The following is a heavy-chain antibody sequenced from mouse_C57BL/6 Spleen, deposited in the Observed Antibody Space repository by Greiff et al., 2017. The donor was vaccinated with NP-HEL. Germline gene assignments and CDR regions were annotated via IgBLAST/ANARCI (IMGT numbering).Heavy chain of an antibody. J-gene: IGHJ2*01. CDR1: GYTFTSYW. D-gene: IGHD2-5*01. V-gene: IGHV1-61*01. CDR2: IYPSDSET. CDR3: ARDRGYSNYFDY. Sequence: QVQLQQSGAELVRPGSSVKLSCKASGYTFTSYWMDWVKQRPGQGLEWIGNIYPSDSETHYNQKFKDKATLTVDKSSSTAYMQLSSLTSEDSAVYYCARDRGYSNYFDYWGQGTTLTVSS.